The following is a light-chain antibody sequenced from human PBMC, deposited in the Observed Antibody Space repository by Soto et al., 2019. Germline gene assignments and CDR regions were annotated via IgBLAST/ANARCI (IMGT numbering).Light chain of an antibody. V-gene: IGLV2-14*03. Sequence: QSVLTQPASVSGSPGQSITVSCTGTSSDVGGFNYVSWYQHHPGKAPRVMIYDVSSRPSGVSNRFSGSKSGNTASLTISGLEVEAEAFYNCRTYPSTNTLYVFGTGPKLTVL. CDR3: RTYPSTNTLYV. CDR2: DVS. CDR1: SSDVGGFNY. J-gene: IGLJ1*01.